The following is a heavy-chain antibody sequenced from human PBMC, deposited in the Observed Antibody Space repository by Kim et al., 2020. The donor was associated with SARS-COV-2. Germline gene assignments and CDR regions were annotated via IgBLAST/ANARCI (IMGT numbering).Heavy chain of an antibody. CDR1: GFTFSSYS. Sequence: GGSLRLSCAASGFTFSSYSMNWVRQAPGKGLEWVSYISSSSSTIYYADSVKGRFTISRDNAKNSLYLQMNSLRAEDTAVYYCARDAYFDWLLSPDYWGQGTLVTVSS. CDR3: ARDAYFDWLLSPDY. V-gene: IGHV3-48*04. J-gene: IGHJ4*02. D-gene: IGHD3-9*01. CDR2: ISSSSSTI.